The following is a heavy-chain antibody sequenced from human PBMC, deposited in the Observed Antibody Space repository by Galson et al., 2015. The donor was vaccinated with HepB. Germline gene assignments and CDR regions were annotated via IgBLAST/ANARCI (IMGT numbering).Heavy chain of an antibody. CDR2: IKQDGSEK. CDR1: GFTFSSYW. CDR3: AKDDGSITMVRGVYAFDI. V-gene: IGHV3-7*03. D-gene: IGHD3-10*01. J-gene: IGHJ3*02. Sequence: SLRLSCAASGFTFSSYWMSWVRQAPGKGLEWVANIKQDGSEKYYVDSVKGRFTISRDNSKNTLYLQMNSLRAEDTAVYYCAKDDGSITMVRGVYAFDIWGQGTMVTVSS.